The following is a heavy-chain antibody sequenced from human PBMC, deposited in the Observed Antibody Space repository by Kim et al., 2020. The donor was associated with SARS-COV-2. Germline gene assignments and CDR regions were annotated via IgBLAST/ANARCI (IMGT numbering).Heavy chain of an antibody. CDR3: AGLIPPRIAAAGLYYYYGMDV. CDR1: GYTFTSYG. Sequence: ASVKVSCKASGYTFTSYGISWVRQAPGQGLEWMGWISAYNGNTNYAQKLQGRVTMTTDTSTSTAYMELRSLRSDDTAVYYCAGLIPPRIAAAGLYYYYGMDVWGQGTTVTVSS. D-gene: IGHD6-13*01. CDR2: ISAYNGNT. J-gene: IGHJ6*02. V-gene: IGHV1-18*01.